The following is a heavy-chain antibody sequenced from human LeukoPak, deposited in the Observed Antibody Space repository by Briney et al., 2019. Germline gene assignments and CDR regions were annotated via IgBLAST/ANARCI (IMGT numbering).Heavy chain of an antibody. CDR3: AAALDSSGVDY. CDR2: IVVGSGNT. J-gene: IGHJ4*02. Sequence: SVKVSCKASGLTFTSSAMQWVRQARGQRLEWIGWIVVGSGNTNYAQKFQERVTITRDMSTSTAYMELSSLRSEDTAVYYCAAALDSSGVDYWGQGTLVTVSS. CDR1: GLTFTSSA. V-gene: IGHV1-58*02. D-gene: IGHD3-22*01.